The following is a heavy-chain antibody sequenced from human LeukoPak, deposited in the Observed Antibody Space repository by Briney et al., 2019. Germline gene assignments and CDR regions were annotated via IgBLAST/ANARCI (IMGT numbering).Heavy chain of an antibody. CDR2: INRDGSEK. V-gene: IGHV3-7*05. D-gene: IGHD1-26*01. Sequence: GGSLRLSCVASGLTFSNYWLTWLHQAPEKGLEWVANINRDGSEKYYVDSVKGRFTISRDNANNSWHLQMNSLRAEDTAVYFCATGGSYHVYWGHGTLVTVSS. J-gene: IGHJ4*03. CDR3: ATGGSYHVY. CDR1: GLTFSNYW.